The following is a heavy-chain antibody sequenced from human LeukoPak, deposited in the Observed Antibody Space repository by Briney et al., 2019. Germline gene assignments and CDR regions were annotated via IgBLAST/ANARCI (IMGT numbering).Heavy chain of an antibody. J-gene: IGHJ5*02. CDR1: GYTFTSYA. D-gene: IGHD6-6*01. Sequence: ASVKVSCKASGYTFTSYAMHWVRQAPGQRLEWMGWISAYNGDTKFARKFQGRVTLTTDASTTIGYMELRSLTSDDTAIYYCARGQLVPPNWFDPWGQGTLVTVSS. CDR2: ISAYNGDT. CDR3: ARGQLVPPNWFDP. V-gene: IGHV1-18*01.